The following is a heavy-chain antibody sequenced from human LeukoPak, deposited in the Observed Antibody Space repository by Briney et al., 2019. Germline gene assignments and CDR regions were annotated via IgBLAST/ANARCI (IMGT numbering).Heavy chain of an antibody. J-gene: IGHJ6*02. Sequence: ASVKVSCKVSGHTLTELSMHWVRQAPGKGLEGIGGFDPEDGETIYAQKFQGRVTMTEDTSTDTAYMELSSLRSEDTAVCYCATPSLGPAARRSYYYGMDVWGQGTTVTVSS. CDR2: FDPEDGET. D-gene: IGHD2-2*01. CDR1: GHTLTELS. V-gene: IGHV1-24*01. CDR3: ATPSLGPAARRSYYYGMDV.